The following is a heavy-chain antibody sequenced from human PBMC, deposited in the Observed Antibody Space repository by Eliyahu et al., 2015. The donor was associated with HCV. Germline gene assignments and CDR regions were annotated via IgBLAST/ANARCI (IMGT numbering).Heavy chain of an antibody. Sequence: EVQLVESGGGFVEPGKSLRLSCAGSGFTFDDHAMHWVRQGPGKGLGWVSGISWNGGKIAYANSVKGRFTISRDNAKNSQYLQMNSLRVEDTGLYYCAKDKGSTVANDFDFWGQGIRVTVSS. V-gene: IGHV3-9*01. CDR2: ISWNGGKI. CDR3: AKDKGSTVANDFDF. J-gene: IGHJ4*02. CDR1: GFTFDDHA. D-gene: IGHD4-23*01.